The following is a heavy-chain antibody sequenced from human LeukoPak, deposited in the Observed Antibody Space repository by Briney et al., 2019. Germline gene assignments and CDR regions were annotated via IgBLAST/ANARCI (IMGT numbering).Heavy chain of an antibody. CDR2: ISSSSSYI. J-gene: IGHJ5*02. Sequence: GGSLRLSCAASGFTFSSDSMNGVRQAPGKGLEWVSSISSSSSYIYCADPVKGRFTISRDNAKNSLYLQMNSLRAEDTAVYYCASSAIAVAANWYWFDPWGQGTLVTASS. CDR1: GFTFSSDS. D-gene: IGHD6-19*01. V-gene: IGHV3-21*01. CDR3: ASSAIAVAANWYWFDP.